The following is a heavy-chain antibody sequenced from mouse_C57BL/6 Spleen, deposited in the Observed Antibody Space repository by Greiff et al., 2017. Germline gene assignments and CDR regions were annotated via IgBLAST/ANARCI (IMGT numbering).Heavy chain of an antibody. V-gene: IGHV1-82*01. J-gene: IGHJ1*03. CDR2: IYPGDGDT. CDR3: ARLTTVVAPNWYFDV. D-gene: IGHD1-1*01. CDR1: GYAFSSSW. Sequence: QVQLKESGPELVKPGASVKISCKASGYAFSSSWMNWVKQRPGKGLEWIGRIYPGDGDTNYNGKFKGKATLTADKSSSTAYMQLSSLTSEDSAVYFCARLTTVVAPNWYFDVWGTGTTVTVSS.